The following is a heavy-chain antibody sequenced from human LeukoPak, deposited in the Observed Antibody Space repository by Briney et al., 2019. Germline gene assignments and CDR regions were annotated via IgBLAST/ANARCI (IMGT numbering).Heavy chain of an antibody. Sequence: GGSLRLSCAASGFTVSRNYMSWVRQAPGKGLEWVSVIYSGGRTYYADSVKGRFTISRDNSKNTLYLQMGSLRAEDMAVYYCARESSIADRYYYYYMDVWGKGTTVTVSS. J-gene: IGHJ6*03. D-gene: IGHD6-6*01. CDR1: GFTVSRNY. CDR2: IYSGGRT. CDR3: ARESSIADRYYYYYMDV. V-gene: IGHV3-66*01.